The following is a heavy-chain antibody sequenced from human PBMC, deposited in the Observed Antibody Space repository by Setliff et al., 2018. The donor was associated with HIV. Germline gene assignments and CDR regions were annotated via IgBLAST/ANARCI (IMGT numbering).Heavy chain of an antibody. D-gene: IGHD1-26*01. CDR1: GGSMSGLY. J-gene: IGHJ1*01. CDR2: IHYDGTT. V-gene: IGHV4-59*12. Sequence: PSETLSLTCTVSGGSMSGLYWSWIRQPQRKGLEWVGYIHYDGTTTYNPTLKSRVTISVDPSKNQFSLKLSSVTAADTAVDYCARDPKYYYKYSQYWGPGTLVTVSS. CDR3: ARDPKYYYKYSQY.